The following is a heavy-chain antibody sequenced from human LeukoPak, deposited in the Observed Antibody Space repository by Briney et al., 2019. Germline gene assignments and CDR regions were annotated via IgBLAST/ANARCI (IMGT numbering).Heavy chain of an antibody. CDR2: ITGSGGST. V-gene: IGHV3-23*01. D-gene: IGHD3-22*01. CDR1: GFTFNSYA. CDR3: AKDNSSYYDSSGFYDY. Sequence: GGSLRLSCAASGFTFNSYAMSWVRQAPGKGLEWVSAITGSGGSTYYADSMKGRFTISRDNSKNTLYLQMDSLRAADTSVYYCAKDNSSYYDSSGFYDYWGQGTLVTVSS. J-gene: IGHJ4*02.